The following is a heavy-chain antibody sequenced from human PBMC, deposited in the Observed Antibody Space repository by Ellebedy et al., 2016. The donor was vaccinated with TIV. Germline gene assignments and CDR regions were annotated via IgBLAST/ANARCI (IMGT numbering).Heavy chain of an antibody. V-gene: IGHV4-39*01. CDR2: IYYSGST. CDR1: GGSISGSTSY. D-gene: IGHD6-19*01. J-gene: IGHJ5*02. CDR3: ATFNTGSSGWSNPGYFDP. Sequence: MPSETLSLTCTVSGGSISGSTSYWGWIRQPPGKGLEWIASIYYSGSTYYNPSLKIRVTISVDTSKNQFSLKLSSVTAADTAVYYCATFNTGSSGWSNPGYFDPWGQGTLVTVPS.